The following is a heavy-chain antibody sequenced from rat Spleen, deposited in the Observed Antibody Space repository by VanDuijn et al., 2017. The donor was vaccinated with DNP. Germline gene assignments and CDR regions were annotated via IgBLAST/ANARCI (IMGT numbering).Heavy chain of an antibody. Sequence: EVQLVESGGGLVQPGRSLKLSCAASGFTFTNYGMAWVRQAPTKGLEWVASISTGGDNTYYRGSVKGRFTISRDDAKSRLYLQMNSLKSEDTATYYCARGSTSIYWYFDFWGPGTMVTVSS. V-gene: IGHV5S13*01. CDR2: ISTGGDNT. CDR3: ARGSTSIYWYFDF. CDR1: GFTFTNYG. D-gene: IGHD3-1*01. J-gene: IGHJ1*01.